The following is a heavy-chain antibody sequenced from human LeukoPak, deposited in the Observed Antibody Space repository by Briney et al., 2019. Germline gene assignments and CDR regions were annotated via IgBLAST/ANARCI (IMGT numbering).Heavy chain of an antibody. Sequence: ASVKVSCKASGYTFTGYYMHWVRQAPGQGLEWMGIINPSGGSTSYAQKSQGRVTMTRDTSTSTVYMELSSLRSEDTAVYYCAREVKRYSSSWYRWFDPWGQGTLVTVSS. D-gene: IGHD6-13*01. V-gene: IGHV1-46*01. CDR3: AREVKRYSSSWYRWFDP. CDR2: INPSGGST. CDR1: GYTFTGYY. J-gene: IGHJ5*02.